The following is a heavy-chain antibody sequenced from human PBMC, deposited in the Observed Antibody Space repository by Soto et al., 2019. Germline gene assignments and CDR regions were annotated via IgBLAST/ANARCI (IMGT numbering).Heavy chain of an antibody. D-gene: IGHD1-26*01. V-gene: IGHV4-4*02. CDR3: ARVYSGSYSDS. Sequence: QVQLQESGPGLVKPSGTLSFTCAVSGASIRSNNRWSWVRQPPGKGLEWIGEIFHSGSTNYNPSLKTRLTISVDKSKNQFSLKLSSVTAADTAVYYCARVYSGSYSDSWGRGTLVTVSP. CDR1: GASIRSNNR. J-gene: IGHJ4*02. CDR2: IFHSGST.